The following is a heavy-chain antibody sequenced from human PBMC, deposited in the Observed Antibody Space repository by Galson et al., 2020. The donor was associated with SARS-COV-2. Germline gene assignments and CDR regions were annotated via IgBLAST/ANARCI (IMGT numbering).Heavy chain of an antibody. CDR1: GGSISSYY. D-gene: IGHD2-21*02. CDR2: IYYSGST. CDR3: ARYQRVTPKQGGYYYYGMDV. J-gene: IGHJ6*02. V-gene: IGHV4-59*01. Sequence: SETLSLTCTVSGGSISSYYWSWIRQPPGKGLEWIGYIYYSGSTNYNPSLKSRVTISVDTSKNQFSLKLSSVTAADTAVYYCARYQRVTPKQGGYYYYGMDVWGQGTTVTVSS.